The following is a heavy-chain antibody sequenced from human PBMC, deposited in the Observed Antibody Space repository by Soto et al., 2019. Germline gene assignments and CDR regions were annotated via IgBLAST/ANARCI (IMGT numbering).Heavy chain of an antibody. V-gene: IGHV3-30-3*01. Sequence: PGGSLRLSCAASGFTFSSYAMHWVRQAPGKGLEWVAVISYDGSNKYYADSVKGRFTISRDNSKNTLYLQMNSLRAEDTAVYYCAREYCGGDCTQADYYYYYGMDVWGQGTTVTVSS. CDR3: AREYCGGDCTQADYYYYYGMDV. J-gene: IGHJ6*02. CDR2: ISYDGSNK. D-gene: IGHD2-21*02. CDR1: GFTFSSYA.